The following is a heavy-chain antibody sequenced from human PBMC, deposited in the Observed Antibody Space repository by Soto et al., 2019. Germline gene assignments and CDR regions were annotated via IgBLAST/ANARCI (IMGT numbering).Heavy chain of an antibody. CDR3: ARDRIVGAKAHDY. J-gene: IGHJ4*02. V-gene: IGHV1-69*06. CDR2: IIPIFGTA. Sequence: RASVKVSCKASGGTFSSYAISWVRQAPGQGLEWMGGIIPIFGTANYAQKFQGRVTITADKSTSTAYMELSSLRSEDTAVYYCARDRIVGAKAHDYWGQGTLVTVSS. D-gene: IGHD1-26*01. CDR1: GGTFSSYA.